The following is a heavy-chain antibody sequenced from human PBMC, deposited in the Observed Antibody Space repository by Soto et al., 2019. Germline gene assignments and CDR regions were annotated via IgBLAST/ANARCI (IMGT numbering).Heavy chain of an antibody. D-gene: IGHD6-13*01. CDR3: ASPGYSSSWYYLDY. CDR2: IYYSWST. Sequence: QLQLQESGPGLVKPSETLSLTCTVSGGSISSSSYYWGWLRQPPGEGLEWIGSIYYSWSTYYNPSLKSRVTISVDTSKNQFSLKLSSVTAADTAVYYCASPGYSSSWYYLDYWGQGTLVTVSS. V-gene: IGHV4-39*01. J-gene: IGHJ4*02. CDR1: GGSISSSSYY.